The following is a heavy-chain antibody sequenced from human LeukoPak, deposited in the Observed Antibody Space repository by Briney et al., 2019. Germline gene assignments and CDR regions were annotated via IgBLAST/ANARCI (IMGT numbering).Heavy chain of an antibody. J-gene: IGHJ3*01. D-gene: IGHD3-22*01. CDR2: INPSGGST. CDR3: ARAGISMIVVAHLNV. CDR1: GYTFTSYY. V-gene: IGHV1-46*01. Sequence: ASVKASCKASGYTFTSYYMHWVRQAPGQGLEWMGIINPSGGSTSYAQKFQGRVTMTRDTSTSTVYMELSSLRSEDTAVYYCARAGISMIVVAHLNVWGQGTMVTVSS.